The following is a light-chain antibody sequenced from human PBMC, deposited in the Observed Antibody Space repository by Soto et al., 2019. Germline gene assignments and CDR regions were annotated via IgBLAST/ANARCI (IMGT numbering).Light chain of an antibody. CDR1: QDISTL. CDR2: GAS. V-gene: IGKV1D-12*01. CDR3: QQADSFPLT. Sequence: DIQMTQSPSSVSASIGDTVTITCRASQDISTLLAWYQQKPGKAPKLLIYGASTLESGVPSRFSGRGSGTDFTLTISSLQPEDFATYFCQQADSFPLTFGGGTKVRSN. J-gene: IGKJ4*01.